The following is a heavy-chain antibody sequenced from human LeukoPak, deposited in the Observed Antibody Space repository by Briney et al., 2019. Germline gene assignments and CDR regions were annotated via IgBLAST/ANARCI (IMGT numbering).Heavy chain of an antibody. V-gene: IGHV3-64*01. Sequence: GGSLRLSCAASGFTFSSYAMHWVRQAPGKGLEYVSAISSNGGSTYYANSVKGSFTISRDNSKNTLYLQMGSLRAEDMAVYYCARDVYDSSGYYRYFDYWGQGTLVTVSS. CDR3: ARDVYDSSGYYRYFDY. CDR1: GFTFSSYA. CDR2: ISSNGGST. J-gene: IGHJ4*02. D-gene: IGHD3-22*01.